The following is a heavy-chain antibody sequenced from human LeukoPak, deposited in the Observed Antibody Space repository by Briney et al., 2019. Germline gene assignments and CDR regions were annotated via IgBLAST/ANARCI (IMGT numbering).Heavy chain of an antibody. J-gene: IGHJ4*02. CDR3: ARGRGGDFDY. CDR1: GFTFSSYW. CDR2: IKSDGSST. Sequence: PGGSLRLSCAASGFTFSSYWMHWVRQAPGKGLVGVSGIKSDGSSTIYADSVRGRFTISRDNAKNTLYVQMNSLRAEDTAVYYCARGRGGDFDYWGQGTLVTVSS. V-gene: IGHV3-74*01.